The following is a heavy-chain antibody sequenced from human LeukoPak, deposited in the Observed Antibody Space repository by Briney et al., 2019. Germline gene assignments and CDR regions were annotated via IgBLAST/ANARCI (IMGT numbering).Heavy chain of an antibody. V-gene: IGHV1-3*01. D-gene: IGHD3-10*01. J-gene: IGHJ6*04. Sequence: EASVTVSFKASGYTFTSYAMHWVRQAPGQRLEWMGWINAGNGNTKYSQKFQGRVTITRDTSASTAYMELSSLRSEDTAVYYCARDLSRITMVRGVNGMDVWGKGTTVTVSS. CDR2: INAGNGNT. CDR3: ARDLSRITMVRGVNGMDV. CDR1: GYTFTSYA.